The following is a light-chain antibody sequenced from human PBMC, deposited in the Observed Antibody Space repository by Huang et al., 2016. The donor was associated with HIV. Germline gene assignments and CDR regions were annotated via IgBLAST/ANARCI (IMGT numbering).Light chain of an antibody. CDR2: GAS. J-gene: IGKJ2*01. Sequence: DIQITQSPSSLSASVGDRVTITCRASQNINKYLNGYQKQPGKAPKLLISGASTLQSGVPSSFSGSGSGTDFTLTISSLQPEDSAVYFCQQSVKTPRTFGQGTKLEI. V-gene: IGKV1-39*01. CDR1: QNINKY. CDR3: QQSVKTPRT.